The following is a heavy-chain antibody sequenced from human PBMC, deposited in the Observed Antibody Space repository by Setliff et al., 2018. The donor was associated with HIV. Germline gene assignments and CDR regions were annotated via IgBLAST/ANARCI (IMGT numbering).Heavy chain of an antibody. V-gene: IGHV4-39*01. CDR2: IYYSGNT. D-gene: IGHD1-26*01. CDR1: CGSISSSSYY. J-gene: IGHJ4*01. Sequence: SETLSLTCTVSCGSISSSSYYWGWIRQPPGKGLEWIGTIYYSGNTYYNPSLKSRVTISVDTSENQISLKLSSVTAADTAVYYCASHLPPYSGNFDYWGHGTLVTVSS. CDR3: ASHLPPYSGNFDY.